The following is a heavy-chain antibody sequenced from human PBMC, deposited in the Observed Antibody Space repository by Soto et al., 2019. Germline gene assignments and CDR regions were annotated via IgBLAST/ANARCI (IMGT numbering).Heavy chain of an antibody. CDR3: TRDPPYSSGWYAGFDP. V-gene: IGHV1-18*01. Sequence: QVQLVQSGAEVKKPGASVKVSGKASGYTFTSYGISWVRQAPGQGLEWMGWISAYNGNTNYAQKKQVRVTMTTDTPTSTDNMELRSLRSHETAVYYSTRDPPYSSGWYAGFDPWGKGTLVTVSS. CDR1: GYTFTSYG. D-gene: IGHD6-19*01. J-gene: IGHJ5*02. CDR2: ISAYNGNT.